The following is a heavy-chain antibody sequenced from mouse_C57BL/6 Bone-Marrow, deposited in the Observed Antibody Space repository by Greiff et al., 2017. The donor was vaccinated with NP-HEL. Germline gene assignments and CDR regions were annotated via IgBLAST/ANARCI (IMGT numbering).Heavy chain of an antibody. Sequence: EVKLVESGGGLVKPGGSLKLSCAASGFTFSSYAMSWVRQTPEKRLEWVATISDGGSYTYYPDNVKGRFTISRDNAKNNLYLQMSHLKSEDTAMYYCARDPLDFDYWGQGTTLTVSS. V-gene: IGHV5-4*01. CDR1: GFTFSSYA. CDR2: ISDGGSYT. J-gene: IGHJ2*01. CDR3: ARDPLDFDY.